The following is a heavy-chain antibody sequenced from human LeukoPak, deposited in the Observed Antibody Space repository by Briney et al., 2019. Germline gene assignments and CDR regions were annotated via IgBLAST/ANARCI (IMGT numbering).Heavy chain of an antibody. CDR1: GFTFSSYA. CDR2: ISGSGGST. J-gene: IGHJ4*02. D-gene: IGHD4-17*01. Sequence: GRSLRLSCAASGFTFSSYAMSWVRQAPGKGLEWVSAISGSGGSTYYADSVKGRFTISRDNSKNTLYLQMNSLRAEDTAVYYCAKDHYDYGDYVFLAGYDYWGQGTLVTVSS. V-gene: IGHV3-23*01. CDR3: AKDHYDYGDYVFLAGYDY.